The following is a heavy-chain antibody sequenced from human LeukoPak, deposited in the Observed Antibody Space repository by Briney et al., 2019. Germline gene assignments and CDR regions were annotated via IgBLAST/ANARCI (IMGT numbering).Heavy chain of an antibody. J-gene: IGHJ3*02. Sequence: GESLKISCKGSGYSFTSYWIGWVRQVPGKGLEWMGIICPGDSDTSYSPSFQGQVTIPADKSISTACLQWSSLKASDTAMYNCAGRGDEWNAFDIWGQGTMVTVSS. V-gene: IGHV5-51*01. CDR3: AGRGDEWNAFDI. D-gene: IGHD3-16*01. CDR2: ICPGDSDT. CDR1: GYSFTSYW.